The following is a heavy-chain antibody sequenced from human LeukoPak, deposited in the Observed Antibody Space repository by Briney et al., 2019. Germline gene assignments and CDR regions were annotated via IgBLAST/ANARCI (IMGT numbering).Heavy chain of an antibody. V-gene: IGHV1-2*02. CDR2: INPNSGDT. Sequence: SVTVSCKASGYTFTGYYMHWVRLAPGQGLEWMGWINPNSGDTNYAQKFQDRVTMTRDTSISTAYMELSRLRSDDTAVYYCARDWYQKAFDIWGQGTLVTVSS. J-gene: IGHJ3*02. CDR1: GYTFTGYY. D-gene: IGHD2-2*01. CDR3: ARDWYQKAFDI.